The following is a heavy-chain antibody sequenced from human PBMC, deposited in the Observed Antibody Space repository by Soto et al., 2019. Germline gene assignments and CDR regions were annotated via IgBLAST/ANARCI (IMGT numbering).Heavy chain of an antibody. Sequence: QVQLVQSGAEVKKPGSWVKISCKASGSTFSSYAIIWVRQAPGQGLNWMGWSIPIFGIANYAQKFQGRVTITPDESTSTAYMELSSLRSEDTAVYYCARGECISTSCYAVDYWGQGTLVTVSS. V-gene: IGHV1-69*05. CDR3: ARGECISTSCYAVDY. D-gene: IGHD2-2*01. J-gene: IGHJ4*02. CDR2: SIPIFGIA. CDR1: GSTFSSYA.